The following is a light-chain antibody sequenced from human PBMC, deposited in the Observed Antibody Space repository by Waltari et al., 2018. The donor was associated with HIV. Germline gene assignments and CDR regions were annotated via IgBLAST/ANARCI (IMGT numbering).Light chain of an antibody. CDR1: SSTIGRNY. V-gene: IGLV1-47*01. J-gene: IGLJ3*02. Sequence: QSVMTQPPSASGTPGQRVTISCSGSSSTIGRNYVNWYQQLPGTTPNLLIYRNNQRPSGVPDRFSGSKSGTSASLAISGLRSEDEADYYCAAWDDSLSGSWVFGGGTQVTVL. CDR3: AAWDDSLSGSWV. CDR2: RNN.